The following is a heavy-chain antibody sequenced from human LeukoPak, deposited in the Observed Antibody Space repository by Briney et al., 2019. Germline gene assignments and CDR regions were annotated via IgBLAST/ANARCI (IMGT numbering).Heavy chain of an antibody. Sequence: GESRKISCKGSGYSFTSYWISWVRQMPGKGLEWMGRIDPSDSYTNYSPSFQGHVTISADKSISTAYLQWSSLNASDTAMYYCARHTHSSRWHGNYWDQRTLVTVSS. D-gene: IGHD6-19*01. V-gene: IGHV5-10-1*01. CDR2: IDPSDSYT. J-gene: IGHJ4*02. CDR3: ARHTHSSRWHGNY. CDR1: GYSFTSYW.